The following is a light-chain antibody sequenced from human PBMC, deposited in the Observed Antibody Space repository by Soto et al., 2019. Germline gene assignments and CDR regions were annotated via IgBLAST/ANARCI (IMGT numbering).Light chain of an antibody. V-gene: IGKV1-5*03. J-gene: IGKJ2*01. CDR1: QSIRSW. Sequence: DIQMTQSPSTLSASVGDRVTITCRASQSIRSWLAWYQQKPGKAPKLLIYKASSLESGVRSRFSGSGSGTEFTLTISSLQPDDFATYYCQQYYSSSPYTFGQGTKLEIK. CDR3: QQYYSSSPYT. CDR2: KAS.